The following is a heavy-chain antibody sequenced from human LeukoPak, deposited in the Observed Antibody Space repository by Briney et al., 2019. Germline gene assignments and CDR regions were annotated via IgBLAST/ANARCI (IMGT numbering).Heavy chain of an antibody. CDR3: ARDRIFGVVLHWFDP. CDR2: INPNSGGT. CDR1: GYTFTGYY. D-gene: IGHD3-3*02. Sequence: ASVKVSCKVSGYTFTGYYMHWVRQAPGQGLEWMGWINPNSGGTNYAQKFQGRVTMTRDTSISTAYMELSRLRSDDTAVYYCARDRIFGVVLHWFDPWGQGTLVTVSS. J-gene: IGHJ5*02. V-gene: IGHV1-2*02.